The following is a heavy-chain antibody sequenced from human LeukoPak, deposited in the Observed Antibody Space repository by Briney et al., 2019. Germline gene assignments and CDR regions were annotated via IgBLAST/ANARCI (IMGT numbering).Heavy chain of an antibody. CDR3: ARPYSSGWYEY. CDR1: GGSFSGYY. J-gene: IGHJ4*02. Sequence: SETLSLTCAVYGGSFSGYYWSWIRQPPGKGLEWIGEINHSGSTNYNPSLKGRVTISVDTSKNQFSLKLSSVTAADTAVYYCARPYSSGWYEYWGQGTLVTVSS. D-gene: IGHD6-19*01. V-gene: IGHV4-34*01. CDR2: INHSGST.